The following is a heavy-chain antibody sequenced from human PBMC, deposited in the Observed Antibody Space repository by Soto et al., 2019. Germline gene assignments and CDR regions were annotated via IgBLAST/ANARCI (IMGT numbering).Heavy chain of an antibody. CDR1: GGSIDGYN. Sequence: QVQLQESGPGLVKPSETLSLTCTVSGGSIDGYNCAWIRQPPGKALEWVGYVYYNGGSSYNPSLKICDTHSMDTSTAKFSPHLRSLTAAESAVYYCTSQGTRNLHGLVDVWGRGTTVTVSS. J-gene: IGHJ6*02. CDR3: TSQGTRNLHGLVDV. CDR2: VYYNGGS. V-gene: IGHV4-59*08. D-gene: IGHD4-4*01.